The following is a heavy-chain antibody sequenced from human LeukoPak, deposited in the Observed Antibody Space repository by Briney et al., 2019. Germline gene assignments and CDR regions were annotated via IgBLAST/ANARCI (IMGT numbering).Heavy chain of an antibody. CDR1: GYTFTSNY. Sequence: ASVKVSCKASGYTFTSNYIHWVRQAPGQGLEWMGMIYPRDGSTSYAQKFQGRVTVTRDTSTSTVYMELSSLRSEDTAVHYCARDRPYYTYFDYWGQGTLVTVSS. CDR2: IYPRDGST. J-gene: IGHJ4*02. D-gene: IGHD3-3*01. CDR3: ARDRPYYTYFDY. V-gene: IGHV1-46*01.